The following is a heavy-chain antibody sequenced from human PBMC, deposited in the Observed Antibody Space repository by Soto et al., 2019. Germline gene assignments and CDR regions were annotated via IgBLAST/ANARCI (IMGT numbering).Heavy chain of an antibody. CDR3: ARDQWMYYYGSGSYGSWFDP. D-gene: IGHD3-10*01. Sequence: ASVKVSCKASGYTFTSYGISWVRQAPGQGLEWMGWISAYNGNTNYAQKLQGRVTVTTDTSTSTAYMELRSLRSDDTAVYYCARDQWMYYYGSGSYGSWFDPWGQGTLVTVSS. CDR2: ISAYNGNT. V-gene: IGHV1-18*01. CDR1: GYTFTSYG. J-gene: IGHJ5*02.